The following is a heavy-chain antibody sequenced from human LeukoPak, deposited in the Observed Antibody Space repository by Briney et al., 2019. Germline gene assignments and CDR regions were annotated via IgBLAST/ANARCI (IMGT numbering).Heavy chain of an antibody. D-gene: IGHD3-22*01. J-gene: IGHJ4*02. CDR2: ISYDGSNK. V-gene: IGHV3-30-3*01. CDR1: GFTFSSYA. CDR3: AKDPAQYYYDSSGYCDY. Sequence: PGGSLRLSCAASGFTFSSYAMHWVRQAPGKGLEWVAVISYDGSNKYYADSVKGRFTISRDNSKNTLYLQMNSLRAEDTAVYYCAKDPAQYYYDSSGYCDYWGQGTLVTVSS.